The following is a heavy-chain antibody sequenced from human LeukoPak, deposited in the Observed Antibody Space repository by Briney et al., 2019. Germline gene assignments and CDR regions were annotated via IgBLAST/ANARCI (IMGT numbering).Heavy chain of an antibody. CDR1: GGSISRNY. CDR2: IYYTGSS. D-gene: IGHD3-16*01. J-gene: IGHJ4*02. CDR3: ARVEGGSWLDY. Sequence: SETLSLTCTVSGGSISRNYWTWIRQPPGKGLEWIGHIYYTGSSNYNPSLRSRIIISVDTSKNQFSLRLTSVTAANTAVYFCARVEGGSWLDYWGQGILVTVSS. V-gene: IGHV4-59*01.